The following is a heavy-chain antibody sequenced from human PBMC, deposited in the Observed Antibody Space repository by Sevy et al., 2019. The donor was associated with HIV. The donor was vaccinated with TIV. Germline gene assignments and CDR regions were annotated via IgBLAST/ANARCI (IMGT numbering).Heavy chain of an antibody. V-gene: IGHV3-23*01. CDR1: GFTFSSYA. CDR3: AENVGSGSYPDYYYYYYMDV. D-gene: IGHD3-10*01. CDR2: ISGSGGST. Sequence: GGSLRLSCAASGFTFSSYAMSWVRQAPGKGLEWVSAISGSGGSTYYADSVKGRFTISSDNSKNRLYLQMNSLRAEDTSVYYCAENVGSGSYPDYYYYYYMDVWGKGTTVTVSS. J-gene: IGHJ6*03.